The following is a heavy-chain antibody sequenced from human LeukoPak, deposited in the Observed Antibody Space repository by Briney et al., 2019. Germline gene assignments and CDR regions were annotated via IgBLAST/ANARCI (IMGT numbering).Heavy chain of an antibody. CDR3: AREVNEGFDY. Sequence: GGSLRLSCAASGFTFSSYHMNWVRQAPGKGLKWVSSLSDSSKYINYADSVKGRFTISRDNARNSLYLQMNSLRAEDTAVYYCAREVNEGFDYWGQGTLVTVSS. CDR1: GFTFSSYH. D-gene: IGHD1-1*01. V-gene: IGHV3-21*01. CDR2: LSDSSKYI. J-gene: IGHJ4*02.